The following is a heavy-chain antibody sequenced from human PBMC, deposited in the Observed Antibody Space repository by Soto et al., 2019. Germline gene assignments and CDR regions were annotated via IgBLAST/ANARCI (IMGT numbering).Heavy chain of an antibody. CDR1: GFTFSDPF. CDR3: AGGATGSPPFQD. CDR2: SRNKAARYIT. Sequence: PGGALRLSFPGSGFTFSDPFMAWVRQAPGKGPEWIGRSRNKAARYITQYAASVKGRFSIAGDESNDLLCLQMNSLETEDPAVYFCAGGATGSPPFQDWGRGTLAPVS. D-gene: IGHD6-13*01. J-gene: IGHJ1*01. V-gene: IGHV3-72*01.